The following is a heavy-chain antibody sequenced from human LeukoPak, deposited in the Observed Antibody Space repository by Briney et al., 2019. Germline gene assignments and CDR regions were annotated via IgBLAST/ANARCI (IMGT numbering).Heavy chain of an antibody. CDR2: INHSGST. J-gene: IGHJ4*02. V-gene: IGHV4-34*01. CDR1: GGSFSGYY. CDR3: AREGGAVAGLFDY. D-gene: IGHD6-19*01. Sequence: SETLSLTCAVYGGSFSGYYWSWIRQPPGKGLEWIGEINHSGSTNHNPSLKSRVTISVDTSKNQFSLKLSPVTAADTAVYYCAREGGAVAGLFDYWGQGTLDTVSS.